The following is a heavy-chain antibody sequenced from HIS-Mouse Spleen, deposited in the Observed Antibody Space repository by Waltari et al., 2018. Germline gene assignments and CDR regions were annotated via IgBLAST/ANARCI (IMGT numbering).Heavy chain of an antibody. CDR1: GGSISSNRYY. V-gene: IGHV4-39*07. Sequence: QLQLQESGPGLVKPSETLSPTCTVSGGSISSNRYYLGRIRQPPGKGLEWIGSIYYSGSTYYNPSLKSRVTISVDTSKNQFSLKLSSVTAADTAVYYCAREIPYSSSWYDWYFDLWGRGTLVTVSS. D-gene: IGHD6-13*01. CDR3: AREIPYSSSWYDWYFDL. J-gene: IGHJ2*01. CDR2: IYYSGST.